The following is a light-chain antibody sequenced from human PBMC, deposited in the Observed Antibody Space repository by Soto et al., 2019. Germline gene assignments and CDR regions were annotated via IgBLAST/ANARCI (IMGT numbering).Light chain of an antibody. CDR3: QLYGSSPMYT. Sequence: IVLTQSPGTLSLSPGERATLSCRASQSVANSALAWYLQKPGQAPRLLIYGASSRAPGIPDRFSGSGSGTDFTLTISRLEPEDFAVYYCQLYGSSPMYTFGQGTRLEIK. J-gene: IGKJ2*01. CDR1: QSVANSA. CDR2: GAS. V-gene: IGKV3-20*01.